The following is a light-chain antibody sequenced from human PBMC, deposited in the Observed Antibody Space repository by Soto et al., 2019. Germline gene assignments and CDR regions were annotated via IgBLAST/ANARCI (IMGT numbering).Light chain of an antibody. V-gene: IGKV3D-20*01. Sequence: ILLTQSPTTLSSSPWERATLSCGASQQVSSSYVAWYQHKPGLAPRLLIHDTSSRDIGIPDRFSGSKSGTNFTLTIRRMEPEDVGMYYCQQYGSSPLTFGQGTKVDIK. CDR3: QQYGSSPLT. CDR2: DTS. J-gene: IGKJ1*01. CDR1: QQVSSSY.